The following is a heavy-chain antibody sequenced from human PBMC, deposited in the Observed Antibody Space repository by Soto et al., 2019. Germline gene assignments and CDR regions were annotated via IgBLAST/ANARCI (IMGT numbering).Heavy chain of an antibody. J-gene: IGHJ6*02. Sequence: QVQLVESGGGVVQPGRSLRPSCAASGFTFSNYGMHWVRQAPGKGLEWVAVILNDGSNRYHADSVKDRFTISRDNSKNTLYLQMNSLRAEDTAVYYCARDDEYSGNGMDVWGQGTTVTVS. CDR3: ARDDEYSGNGMDV. CDR1: GFTFSNYG. D-gene: IGHD3-10*01. CDR2: ILNDGSNR. V-gene: IGHV3-33*01.